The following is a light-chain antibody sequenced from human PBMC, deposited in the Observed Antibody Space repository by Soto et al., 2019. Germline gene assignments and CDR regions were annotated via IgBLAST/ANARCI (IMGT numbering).Light chain of an antibody. V-gene: IGKV3-20*01. Sequence: ESVWTQSPGTLSLSPGERATLSCRASQSVSSNYLAWYQQKPGQAPRLLIYGASTRATGIPDRFSGSGSGTDFTLTISRLEPEDSAVYYCQQYGSSPTWTFGQGTKVDI. J-gene: IGKJ1*01. CDR1: QSVSSNY. CDR3: QQYGSSPTWT. CDR2: GAS.